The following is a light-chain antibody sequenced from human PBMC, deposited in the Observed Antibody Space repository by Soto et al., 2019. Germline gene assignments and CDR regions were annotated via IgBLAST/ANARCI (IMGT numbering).Light chain of an antibody. Sequence: QSVLTQSPSASDSLGASVKLTCTLSSGHSSYAIAWHQQQPEKGPRYLMKLNNDGSHSKGDGIPDRFSGSSSGAERYLTISSLQSEDEADYYCQTWGTGPFVFGTGTKVTVL. V-gene: IGLV4-69*01. CDR2: LNNDGSH. CDR3: QTWGTGPFV. J-gene: IGLJ1*01. CDR1: SGHSSYA.